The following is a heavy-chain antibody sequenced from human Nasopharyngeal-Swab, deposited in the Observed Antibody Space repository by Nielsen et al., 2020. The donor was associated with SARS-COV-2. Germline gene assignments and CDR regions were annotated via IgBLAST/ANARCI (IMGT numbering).Heavy chain of an antibody. J-gene: IGHJ3*02. CDR1: GFTFSSYA. CDR3: AKDYYDSSGYLDAFDI. CDR2: ISYDGSNK. D-gene: IGHD3-22*01. Sequence: GESLKISCAASGFTFSSYAMHWVRQAPGKGLEWVAVISYDGSNKYYADSVKGRFTISRDNSKNTLYLQMNSLRAEDTAVYYCAKDYYDSSGYLDAFDIWGQGTMVTVSS. V-gene: IGHV3-30*18.